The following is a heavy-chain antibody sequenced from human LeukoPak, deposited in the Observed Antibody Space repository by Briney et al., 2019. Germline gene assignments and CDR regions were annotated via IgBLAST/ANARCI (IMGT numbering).Heavy chain of an antibody. CDR2: ISGSGGNT. Sequence: QPGGSLRLSCAASGFTFSSYAMSWVHQAPGKGLEWVSAISGSGGNTYYADSVKGRFTISRDNSKNMLYLQMNSLRAEDTAVYYCAKGPVIPAATYYFDYWGQGTLVTVSS. CDR3: AKGPVIPAATYYFDY. D-gene: IGHD2-2*01. CDR1: GFTFSSYA. J-gene: IGHJ4*02. V-gene: IGHV3-23*01.